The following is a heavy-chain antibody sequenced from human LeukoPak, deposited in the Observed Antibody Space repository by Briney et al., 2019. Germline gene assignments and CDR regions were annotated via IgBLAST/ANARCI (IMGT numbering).Heavy chain of an antibody. CDR3: ARDADIGYCSSTSCVEFDP. CDR2: INPNSGGT. V-gene: IGHV1-2*06. CDR1: GYTFTDYY. J-gene: IGHJ5*02. Sequence: ASVKVSCKASGYTFTDYYMHWVRQAPGQGLEWMGRINPNSGGTNYAQKFQGRVTMTRDTSISTAYMELSRLRSDDTAVYYCARDADIGYCSSTSCVEFDPWGRGTLVTVSS. D-gene: IGHD2-2*03.